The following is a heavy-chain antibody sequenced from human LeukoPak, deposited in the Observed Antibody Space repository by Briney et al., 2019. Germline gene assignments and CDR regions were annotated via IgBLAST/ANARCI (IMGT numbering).Heavy chain of an antibody. J-gene: IGHJ5*02. CDR2: ISGSGGST. V-gene: IGHV3-23*01. CDR1: GFTFSSYA. Sequence: PGGSLRLSCAASGFTFSSYAMSWVRQAPGKGLEWVSAISGSGGSTYYADSVKGRFTISRDNSKNTLYLQMNSLRAEDTAVYSCAKDQTVAGTWWFDPWGQGTLVTVSS. D-gene: IGHD6-19*01. CDR3: AKDQTVAGTWWFDP.